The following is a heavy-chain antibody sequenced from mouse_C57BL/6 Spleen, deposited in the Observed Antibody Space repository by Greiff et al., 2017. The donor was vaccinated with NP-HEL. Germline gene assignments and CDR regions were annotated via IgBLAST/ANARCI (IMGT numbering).Heavy chain of an antibody. CDR3: ARGELGQDWYFDV. D-gene: IGHD4-1*01. J-gene: IGHJ1*03. V-gene: IGHV1-69*01. CDR1: GYTFTSYW. CDR2: IDPSDSYT. Sequence: VQLQQPGAELVMPGASVKLSCKASGYTFTSYWMHWVKQRPGQGLEWIGEIDPSDSYTNYNQKFKGKSTLTVDKSSSTAYMQLSSLTSEDSAVYYCARGELGQDWYFDVWGTGTTVTVSS.